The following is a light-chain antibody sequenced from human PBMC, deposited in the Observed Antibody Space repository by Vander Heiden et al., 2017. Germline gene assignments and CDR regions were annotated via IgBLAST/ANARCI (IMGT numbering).Light chain of an antibody. J-gene: IGKJ1*01. CDR2: GAS. CDR1: QSVSSSY. CDR3: QQDGSSQWT. V-gene: IGKV3-20*01. Sequence: DIVLTQSPGTLSLSPGERATLSCRASQSVSSSYLAWYQQKPGQAPRLLIYGASSRATGIPDRFSGSGSGTDFTLTISRLEPEDFAVYYCQQDGSSQWTFGQGTKVEIK.